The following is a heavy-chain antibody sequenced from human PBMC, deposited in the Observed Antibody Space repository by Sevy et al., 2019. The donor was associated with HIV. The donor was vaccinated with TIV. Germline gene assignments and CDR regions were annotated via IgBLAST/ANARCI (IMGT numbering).Heavy chain of an antibody. J-gene: IGHJ5*01. V-gene: IGHV3-48*01. CDR1: GFTFSAYS. CDR3: ARAGGDCYSKNECWFVS. D-gene: IGHD2-21*01. Sequence: GGSLRLSCAASGFTFSAYSMNWVRQAPGKGLEWVSYISSSRGTIYYADSVKGQFTISRDNAESSLYLQMNGLRAEDTAVYYCARAGGDCYSKNECWFVSWGQGTLVTVSS. CDR2: ISSSRGTI.